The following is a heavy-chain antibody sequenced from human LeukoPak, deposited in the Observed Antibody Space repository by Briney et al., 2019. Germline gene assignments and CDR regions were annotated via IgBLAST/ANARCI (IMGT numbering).Heavy chain of an antibody. Sequence: GASVKVSCKXSGYTFTSYDINWVRQATGQGLEWVGWMNPNSGNTGYAQKFQGRVTITVNTSITTAYMELSSLRSEDTAVYYCARHDFWSGYWRAFDIWGQGTMVTVSS. CDR3: ARHDFWSGYWRAFDI. V-gene: IGHV1-8*03. CDR2: MNPNSGNT. CDR1: GYTFTSYD. D-gene: IGHD3-3*01. J-gene: IGHJ3*02.